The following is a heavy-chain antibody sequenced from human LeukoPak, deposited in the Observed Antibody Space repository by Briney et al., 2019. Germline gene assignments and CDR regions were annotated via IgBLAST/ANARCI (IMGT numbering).Heavy chain of an antibody. CDR3: ARYGINWNYVDY. CDR1: GFTFSSYA. CDR2: ISYDGSNK. V-gene: IGHV3-30-3*01. J-gene: IGHJ4*02. D-gene: IGHD1-20*01. Sequence: GRSLRLSCAASGFTFSSYAMHWVRQAPGKGLEWVAVISYDGSNKYYADSVKGRFTISRDNSKNTLCLQMNSLRAEDTAVYYCARYGINWNYVDYWGQGTLVTVSS.